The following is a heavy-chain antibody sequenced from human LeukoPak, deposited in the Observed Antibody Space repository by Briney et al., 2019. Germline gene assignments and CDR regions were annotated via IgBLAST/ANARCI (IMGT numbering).Heavy chain of an antibody. CDR2: IIPIFGTA. J-gene: IGHJ3*02. Sequence: ASVKVSCKASGGTFSSYAISWVRQAPGQGLEWMGRIIPIFGTANYAQKFQGRVTITADKSTSTAYMELSSLRSEDTAVYYCARPTYYDSSGYHAFDIWGQGTMVTVSS. CDR3: ARPTYYDSSGYHAFDI. D-gene: IGHD3-22*01. CDR1: GGTFSSYA. V-gene: IGHV1-69*06.